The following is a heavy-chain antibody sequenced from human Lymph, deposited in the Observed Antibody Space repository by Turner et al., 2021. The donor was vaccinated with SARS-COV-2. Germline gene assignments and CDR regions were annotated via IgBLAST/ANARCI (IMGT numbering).Heavy chain of an antibody. CDR1: GGTFSTYV. CDR3: ARRHSGNYDAFDI. D-gene: IGHD1-26*01. CDR2: IIPIRGIA. V-gene: IGHV1-69*10. Sequence: QVQRVQSGAEVTKPGSSVKVSCKASGGTFSTYVISWVRQAPGQGLEWMGGIIPIRGIANYAQKFQVRVTITADKSTSTAYMELSSLRSEDTAVYHCARRHSGNYDAFDIWGQGTMVTVSS. J-gene: IGHJ3*02.